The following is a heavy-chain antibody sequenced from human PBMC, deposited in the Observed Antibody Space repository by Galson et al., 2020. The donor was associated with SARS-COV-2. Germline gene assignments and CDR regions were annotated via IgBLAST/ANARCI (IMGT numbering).Heavy chain of an antibody. CDR3: ARSYDDFATWFDP. CDR1: GYTFTSYE. D-gene: IGHD4-17*01. J-gene: IGHJ5*02. Sequence: ASVKVSCKASGYTFTSYEINWVRQDPGQGLEWMGWMNPHSGNTGYAQKFQGRVTMTRTTSISTAYMELNSLTSEDTAVYYCARSYDDFATWFDPWGQGTLVTVSS. V-gene: IGHV1-8*01. CDR2: MNPHSGNT.